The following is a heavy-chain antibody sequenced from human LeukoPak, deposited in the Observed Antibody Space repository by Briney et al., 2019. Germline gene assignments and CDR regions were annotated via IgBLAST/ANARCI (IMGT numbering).Heavy chain of an antibody. CDR2: ISSSSSYI. D-gene: IGHD2-15*01. CDR3: AGGSVVAARSDYFDY. J-gene: IGHJ4*02. V-gene: IGHV3-21*01. Sequence: GGSLRLSCAASGFTFSSYSMNWVRQAPGKGLEWVSSISSSSSYIYYADSVKGRFTISRDNAKNSLYLQMNSLRAEDTAVYYCAGGSVVAARSDYFDYWGQGTLVTVSS. CDR1: GFTFSSYS.